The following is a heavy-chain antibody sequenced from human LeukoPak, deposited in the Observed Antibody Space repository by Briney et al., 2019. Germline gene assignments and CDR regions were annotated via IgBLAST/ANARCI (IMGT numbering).Heavy chain of an antibody. CDR2: IYHSGST. D-gene: IGHD3-22*01. CDR1: GGSISSGGYS. V-gene: IGHV4-30-2*01. CDR3: ARPQWYYYDSSGPGAFDI. J-gene: IGHJ3*02. Sequence: SETLSLTCAVSGGSISSGGYSWSWIRQPPGKGLEWIGYIYHSGSTYYNPSLKSRVTISVDRSKNQFSLKLSSVTAADTAVYYCARPQWYYYDSSGPGAFDIWGQGTMVTVSS.